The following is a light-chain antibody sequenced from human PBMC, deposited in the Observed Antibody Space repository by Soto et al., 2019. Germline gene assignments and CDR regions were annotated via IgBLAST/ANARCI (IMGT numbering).Light chain of an antibody. V-gene: IGKV3-11*01. Sequence: ESVLTPSPGTLSLSPGERAPLSCRASQSIGITIASYHQQPRQPPTLLLYDTSTRAAAVPAGFSGSRSGPKFSLTFISRQSAEFVVYYCQQQYGSPLTFGQGTKVDIK. CDR1: QSIGIT. J-gene: IGKJ1*01. CDR2: DTS. CDR3: QQQYGSPLT.